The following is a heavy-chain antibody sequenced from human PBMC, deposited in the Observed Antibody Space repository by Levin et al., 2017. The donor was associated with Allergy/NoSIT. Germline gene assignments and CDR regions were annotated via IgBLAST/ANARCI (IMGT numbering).Heavy chain of an antibody. V-gene: IGHV3-15*01. Sequence: PGGSLRLSCAASGFTFSNAWMSWVRQAPGKGLEWVGRIKSKTDGGTTDYAAPVKGRFTISRDDSKNTLYLQMNSLKTEDTAVYYCTTDPSFLGCSSTSCLYYFDYWGQGTLVTVSS. CDR1: GFTFSNAW. J-gene: IGHJ4*02. CDR3: TTDPSFLGCSSTSCLYYFDY. CDR2: IKSKTDGGTT. D-gene: IGHD2-2*01.